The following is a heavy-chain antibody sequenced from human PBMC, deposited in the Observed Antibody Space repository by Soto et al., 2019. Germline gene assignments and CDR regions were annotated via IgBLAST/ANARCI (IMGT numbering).Heavy chain of an antibody. Sequence: ASVKVSCKASGYTLTSYGVSWVRQAPGQGLEWMGWISAYNGNTNYAQKLQGRVTMTTDTSTSTAYMELRSLRSEDTAVYYCARDYYGSGSYYNVSGSRWGQGTLVTVSS. J-gene: IGHJ4*02. CDR2: ISAYNGNT. CDR3: ARDYYGSGSYYNVSGSR. V-gene: IGHV1-18*01. D-gene: IGHD3-10*01. CDR1: GYTLTSYG.